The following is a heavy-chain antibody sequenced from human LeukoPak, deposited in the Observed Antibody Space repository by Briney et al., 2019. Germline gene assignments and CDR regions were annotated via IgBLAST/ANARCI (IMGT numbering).Heavy chain of an antibody. CDR1: GFTFSSYS. J-gene: IGHJ5*02. CDR3: ARVRVPAALSGWSDP. V-gene: IGHV3-21*01. Sequence: GGSLRLSCAASGFTFSSYSMNWVRQAPGKGLEWVSSISSSSSYIYYADSVKGRFTISRDNAKNSLYLQMNSLRAEDTAVYYCARVRVPAALSGWSDPWGQGTLVTVSS. CDR2: ISSSSSYI. D-gene: IGHD2-2*01.